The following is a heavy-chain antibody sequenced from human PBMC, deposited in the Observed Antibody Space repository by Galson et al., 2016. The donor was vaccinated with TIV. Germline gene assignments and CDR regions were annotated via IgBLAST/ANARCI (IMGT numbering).Heavy chain of an antibody. CDR2: IYYTGST. J-gene: IGHJ4*02. V-gene: IGHV4-59*11. D-gene: IGHD4/OR15-4a*01. CDR3: ARVDYGGFHY. Sequence: LSLTCTVSGGSISSHYWSWIRQPPGKGLEWIGYIYYTGSTNYSPSLKRRATISLDTSKNQLSLRLSSVAAADTAVYYCARVDYGGFHYWGQGILVTVSS. CDR1: GGSISSHY.